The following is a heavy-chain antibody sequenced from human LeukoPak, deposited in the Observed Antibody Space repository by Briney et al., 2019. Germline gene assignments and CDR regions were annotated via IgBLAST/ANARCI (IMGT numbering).Heavy chain of an antibody. CDR1: GGSISSSSYY. CDR2: IYYSGST. D-gene: IGHD5-12*01. Sequence: SETLSLTCTVSGGSISSSSYYWGWIRQPPGKGLEWIGSIYYSGSTYYNPSLKSRVTISLDTSKNQFSLKLTSVTAADTAVYYCAKTGYSGSRAWFDPWGQGTLVTVSS. J-gene: IGHJ5*02. V-gene: IGHV4-39*07. CDR3: AKTGYSGSRAWFDP.